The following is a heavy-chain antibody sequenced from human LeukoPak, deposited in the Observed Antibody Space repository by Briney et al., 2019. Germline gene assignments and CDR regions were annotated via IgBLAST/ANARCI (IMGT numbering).Heavy chain of an antibody. CDR3: GRGSGYSYGYPFDY. Sequence: SETLSLTCIVSGGSISNYYWSWIRQPAGKGLEWIGRIYTSGSTNYNPSLKSRVTMSVDTSKNQFSLKLTSVSAADTAVYYCGRGSGYSYGYPFDYWGQGTLVTVSS. D-gene: IGHD5-18*01. J-gene: IGHJ4*02. V-gene: IGHV4-4*07. CDR2: IYTSGST. CDR1: GGSISNYY.